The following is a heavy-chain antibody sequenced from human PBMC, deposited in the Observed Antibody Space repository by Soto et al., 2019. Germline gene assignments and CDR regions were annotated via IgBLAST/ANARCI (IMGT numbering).Heavy chain of an antibody. V-gene: IGHV3-30-3*01. J-gene: IGHJ6*02. CDR3: ARDRIPGIAAAGTDPGGDYYGMDV. CDR2: ISYDGSNK. Sequence: QVQLVESGGGVVQPGRSLRLSCAASGFTFSSYAMHWVRQGPGKGLEWVAVISYDGSNKYYADSVKGRFTISRDNSKNTLYLQMNSLRAEDTAVYYCARDRIPGIAAAGTDPGGDYYGMDVWGQGTTVTVSS. CDR1: GFTFSSYA. D-gene: IGHD6-13*01.